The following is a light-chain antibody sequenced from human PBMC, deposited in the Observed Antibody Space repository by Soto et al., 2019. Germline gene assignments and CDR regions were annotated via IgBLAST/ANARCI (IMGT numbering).Light chain of an antibody. J-gene: IGLJ1*01. CDR3: QSYDDSLSVHYV. Sequence: QSVLTQPPSVSGAPGQRVTISCTGSSSNIGSTYDVQWYQQLPGTAPKLLIHGNTDRPSGVPDRFSGSKSGTSASLAITGLQADDEADYYCQSYDDSLSVHYVXGTGTKVNVL. V-gene: IGLV1-40*01. CDR2: GNT. CDR1: SSNIGSTYD.